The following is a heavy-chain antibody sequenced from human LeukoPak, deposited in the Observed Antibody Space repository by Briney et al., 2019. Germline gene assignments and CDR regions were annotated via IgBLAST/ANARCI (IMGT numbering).Heavy chain of an antibody. CDR3: AKGGGWFDP. CDR1: GFTFSSTA. Sequence: GGSLRLSXAASGFTFSSTAMSWVRQAPGKGLEWVSTISASGGSTYYAVSVKGRFTISRDDSENTLYLQMNSLRAEDTAVYYCAKGGGWFDPWGRGTLVTVSS. CDR2: ISASGGST. J-gene: IGHJ5*02. D-gene: IGHD2-15*01. V-gene: IGHV3-23*01.